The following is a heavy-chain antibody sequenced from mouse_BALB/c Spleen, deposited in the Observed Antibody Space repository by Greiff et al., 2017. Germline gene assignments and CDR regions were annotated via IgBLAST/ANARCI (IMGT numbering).Heavy chain of an antibody. D-gene: IGHD2-9*01. CDR3: ARSYYGYDGYAMDY. J-gene: IGHJ4*01. V-gene: IGHV14-3*02. CDR1: GFNIKDTY. Sequence: LVESGAELVKPGASVKLSCTASGFNIKDTYMHWVKQRPEQGLEWIGRIDPANGNTKYDPKFQGKATITADTSSNTAYLQLSSLTSEDTAVYYCARSYYGYDGYAMDYWGQGTSVTVSS. CDR2: IDPANGNT.